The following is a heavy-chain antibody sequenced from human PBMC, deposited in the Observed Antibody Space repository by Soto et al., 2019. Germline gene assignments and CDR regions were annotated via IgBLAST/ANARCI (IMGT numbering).Heavy chain of an antibody. J-gene: IGHJ3*02. Sequence: GSLRLSCAASGFTFSSYSMNWVRQAPGKGLEWVSSISSSSTYINYSDSVKGRFSISGDNATNSLYLQMNSLRAEDTAVYYCARDRDSVSYLDAFDIWRQRTMVTVSS. CDR3: ARDRDSVSYLDAFDI. D-gene: IGHD1-26*01. V-gene: IGHV3-21*01. CDR1: GFTFSSYS. CDR2: ISSSSTYI.